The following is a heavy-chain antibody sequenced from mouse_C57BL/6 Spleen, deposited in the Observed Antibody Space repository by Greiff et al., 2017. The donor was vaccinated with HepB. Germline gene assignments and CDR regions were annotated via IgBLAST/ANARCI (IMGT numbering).Heavy chain of an antibody. CDR3: ARFYYGSSY. CDR2: IDPSDSYT. J-gene: IGHJ2*01. Sequence: QVQLQQPGAELVKPGASVKLSCKASGYTFTSYWMQWVKQRPGQGLEWIGEIDPSDSYTNYNQKFKGKATLTVDTSSSTAYMQLSSLTSEDSAVYYCARFYYGSSYWGQGTTLTVSS. D-gene: IGHD1-1*01. CDR1: GYTFTSYW. V-gene: IGHV1-50*01.